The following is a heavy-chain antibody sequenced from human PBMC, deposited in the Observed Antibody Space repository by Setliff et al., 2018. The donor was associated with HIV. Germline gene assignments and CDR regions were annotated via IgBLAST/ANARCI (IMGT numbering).Heavy chain of an antibody. CDR3: ARSIAAAQGGAFDI. CDR1: GYTFTSYG. CDR2: ISAYNGNT. J-gene: IGHJ3*02. D-gene: IGHD6-13*01. V-gene: IGHV1-18*01. Sequence: GASVKVSCKASGYTFTSYGISWVRQAPGQGLEWMGWISAYNGNTNYAQKLQGRVTMTTDTSTSTAYMELRSLRPDDTAVYYCARSIAAAQGGAFDIWGQGTMVTVSS.